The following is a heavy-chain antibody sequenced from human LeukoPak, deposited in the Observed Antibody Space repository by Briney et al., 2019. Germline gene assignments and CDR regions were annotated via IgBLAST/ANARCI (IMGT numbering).Heavy chain of an antibody. CDR3: ATEGYRYYYMDV. CDR1: GASTSSGSYY. V-gene: IGHV4-61*02. CDR2: IYSSGST. Sequence: PPETLSLTCTVSGASTSSGSYYWGWIRQPAGKGLEWIERIYSSGSTNYNSSLKSRVPISVATSKNQFSLKLSSVTAADTAVYYCATEGYRYYYMDVWGKGTTVTVSS. D-gene: IGHD5-12*01. J-gene: IGHJ6*03.